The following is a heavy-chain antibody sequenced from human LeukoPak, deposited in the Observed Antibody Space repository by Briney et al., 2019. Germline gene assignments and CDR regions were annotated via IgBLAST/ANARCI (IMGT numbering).Heavy chain of an antibody. CDR1: GFTFSSCA. CDR3: ARGLVVVPAVSDY. Sequence: GGSLRLSCAVSGFTFSSCAMHWVRPAPGKGLGWVAFMRYDGSIKYYADSVKGRFTISRENSKNTLYLQKNSLRVEDSAVYYCARGLVVVPAVSDYWGQGTLVTVSS. V-gene: IGHV3-30*02. J-gene: IGHJ4*02. D-gene: IGHD2-2*01. CDR2: MRYDGSIK.